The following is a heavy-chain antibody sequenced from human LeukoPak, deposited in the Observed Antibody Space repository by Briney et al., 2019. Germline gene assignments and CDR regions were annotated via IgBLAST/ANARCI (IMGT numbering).Heavy chain of an antibody. CDR2: IYTSERT. J-gene: IGHJ4*02. D-gene: IGHD3-10*01. V-gene: IGHV4-61*02. CDR1: GGSISSSNYY. CDR3: ARRYGSGSSGTFDY. Sequence: SQTLSLTCSVSGGSISSSNYYWSWIRQPAGKGLEWIGRIYTSERTNYNPSLKSRVTISVDTSRNQFSLKLSSVTAADTAVYYCARRYGSGSSGTFDYWGQGTLVTVSS.